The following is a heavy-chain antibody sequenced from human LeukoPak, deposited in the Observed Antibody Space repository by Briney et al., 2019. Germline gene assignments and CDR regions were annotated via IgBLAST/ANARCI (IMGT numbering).Heavy chain of an antibody. J-gene: IGHJ6*03. CDR1: GGSFSGYY. CDR2: INHSGST. CDR3: ARMTYYYYYYMDV. V-gene: IGHV4-34*01. Sequence: SETLSLTCAVYGGSFSGYYWSWIRQPPGEGLEWIGEINHSGSTNYNPSLKSRVTISVDTSKNQFSLKLSSVTAADTAVYYCARMTYYYYYYMDVWGKGTTVTISS.